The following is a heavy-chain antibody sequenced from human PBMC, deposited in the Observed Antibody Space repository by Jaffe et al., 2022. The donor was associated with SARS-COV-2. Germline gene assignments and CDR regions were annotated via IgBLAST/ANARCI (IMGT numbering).Heavy chain of an antibody. Sequence: QVQLQESGPGLVKPSQTLSLTCTVSGDSTSSGNYYWNWIRQPAGKGLEWIGRIYPSGSTNYNPSLKSRVTISIDTSKNQFSLKLSSVTAADTAVYYCARAAMATITGGAFDIWGQGTMVTVSS. CDR2: IYPSGST. CDR3: ARAAMATITGGAFDI. J-gene: IGHJ3*02. CDR1: GDSTSSGNYY. V-gene: IGHV4-61*02. D-gene: IGHD5-12*01.